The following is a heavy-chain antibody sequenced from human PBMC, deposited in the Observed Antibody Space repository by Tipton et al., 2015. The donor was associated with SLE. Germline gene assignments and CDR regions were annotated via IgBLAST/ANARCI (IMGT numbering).Heavy chain of an antibody. CDR1: GFSFGSYG. J-gene: IGHJ6*04. CDR2: IWYDGGTQ. Sequence: SLRLSCAGSGFSFGSYGMHWVRQAPGKGLEWVAVIWYDGGTQYYGDSVKGRFTISRDNSKNTLYLEMNSLRAEDTGVYYCARGQQMSPYYYHGMDVWGKGTTVTVSS. CDR3: ARGQQMSPYYYHGMDV. D-gene: IGHD6-13*01. V-gene: IGHV3-33*08.